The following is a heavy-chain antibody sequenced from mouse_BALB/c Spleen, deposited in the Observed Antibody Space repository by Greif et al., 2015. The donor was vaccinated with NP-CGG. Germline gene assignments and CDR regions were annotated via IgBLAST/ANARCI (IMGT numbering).Heavy chain of an antibody. D-gene: IGHD1-1*01. CDR1: GYTLTNYW. Sequence: VQLQQSGAELVKPGASVKLSCKASGYTLTNYWMHWVKQRPGQGLEWIGEINPSNGRTNYNEKFKSKATLTVDKSSSTAYMQLSSLTSEDSAVYYCARSPYYYGSSYWYFDVWGAGTTVTVSS. J-gene: IGHJ1*01. CDR2: INPSNGRT. CDR3: ARSPYYYGSSYWYFDV. V-gene: IGHV1S81*02.